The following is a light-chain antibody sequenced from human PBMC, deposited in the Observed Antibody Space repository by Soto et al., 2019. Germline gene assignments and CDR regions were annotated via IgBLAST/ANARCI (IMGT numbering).Light chain of an antibody. CDR2: DAS. CDR3: QHYDNLPLT. J-gene: IGKJ4*01. Sequence: DIQMTQSPSSLSAPVGDTVTIACQASHNIYNNLNRYHQNPGKAPKLLIFDASNLERGVPSRFSGSGSRTHFSLSINNLQPEDVGTYFCQHYDNLPLTFGGGTKVEI. V-gene: IGKV1-33*01. CDR1: HNIYNN.